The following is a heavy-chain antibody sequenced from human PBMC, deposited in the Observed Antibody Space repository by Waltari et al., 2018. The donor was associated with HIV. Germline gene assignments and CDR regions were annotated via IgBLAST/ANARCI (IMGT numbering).Heavy chain of an antibody. CDR2: IYYSGST. Sequence: QLQLQESGPGLVKPSETLSLTCTVPGCSISSSSYSWGLISPPPGKGLEWIGRIYYSGSTYYNPSLKSRVTISVDTSKNQFSLKLSSVTAADTAVYYCAREMTTVTTDWFDPWGQGTLVTVSS. CDR1: GCSISSSSYS. J-gene: IGHJ5*02. V-gene: IGHV4-39*07. CDR3: AREMTTVTTDWFDP. D-gene: IGHD4-17*01.